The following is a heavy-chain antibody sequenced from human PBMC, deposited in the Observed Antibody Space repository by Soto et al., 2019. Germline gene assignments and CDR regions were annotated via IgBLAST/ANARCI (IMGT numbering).Heavy chain of an antibody. J-gene: IGHJ4*02. CDR3: AKDPQTGHWNYGALDY. V-gene: IGHV3-15*01. CDR1: GFTFSYAY. Sequence: PGGSLRLSCAASGFTFSYAYMSWVRQAPGKGLEWVGRLKSKTDGGATDFAAPVKGRFTISRDDSKNTLYLQMNSLRAEDTAVYYCAKDPQTGHWNYGALDYWGQGTLVTVSS. D-gene: IGHD1-7*01. CDR2: LKSKTDGGAT.